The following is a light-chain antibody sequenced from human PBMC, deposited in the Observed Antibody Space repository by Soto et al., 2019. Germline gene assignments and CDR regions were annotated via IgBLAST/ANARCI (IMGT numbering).Light chain of an antibody. Sequence: EIVLTQSPGTLSLSPGERATLSCRASQSVSSSYLAWYQQKPGQAPRLLIYGASSRATGIPDRFSGSGSGTDFTLTISRLEPEDFAVYYGQQYGSSPPLLTFGGGTKVDIK. J-gene: IGKJ4*01. V-gene: IGKV3-20*01. CDR2: GAS. CDR3: QQYGSSPPLLT. CDR1: QSVSSSY.